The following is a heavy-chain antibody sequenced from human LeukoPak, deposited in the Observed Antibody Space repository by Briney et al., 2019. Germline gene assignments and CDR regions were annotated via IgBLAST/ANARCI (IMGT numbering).Heavy chain of an antibody. CDR3: ARGGVVVPAAPLDY. V-gene: IGHV4-59*12. CDR1: GGSISSYY. CDR2: IYYSGST. J-gene: IGHJ4*02. D-gene: IGHD2-2*01. Sequence: SETLSLTCTVSGGSISSYYWSWIRQPPGKGLEWIGYIYYSGSTSYNPSLKSRVTISVDKSKNQFSLKLSSVTAADTAVYYCARGGVVVPAAPLDYWGQGTLVTVSS.